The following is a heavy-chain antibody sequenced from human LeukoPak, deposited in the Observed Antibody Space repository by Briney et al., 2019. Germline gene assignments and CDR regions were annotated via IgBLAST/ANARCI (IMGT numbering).Heavy chain of an antibody. D-gene: IGHD4-11*01. V-gene: IGHV3-9*01. J-gene: IGHJ4*02. Sequence: PGGSLRLSCAASGFSFDYYGMHWVRQAPGKGLEWVSGISWNSDDIGYADSVKGRFTVSRDNAKNSLYLQMNSLTTEDTALYYCAKDRLGKDYSDYDSIDYWGQGALVTVSA. CDR1: GFSFDYYG. CDR2: ISWNSDDI. CDR3: AKDRLGKDYSDYDSIDY.